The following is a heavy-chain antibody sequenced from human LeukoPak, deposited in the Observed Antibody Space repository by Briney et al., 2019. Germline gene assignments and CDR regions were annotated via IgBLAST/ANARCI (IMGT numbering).Heavy chain of an antibody. J-gene: IGHJ4*02. V-gene: IGHV3-23*01. CDR2: MSGSGGST. D-gene: IGHD3-22*01. Sequence: GGSRRLSCAASGFTFSIYAMSWVRQARGRGLEWVSAMSGSGGSTYYADSGKGRFTISRDNSKNTLYLQMNSLRAEDTAVYYCAKVEGSSGHTRLFDYWGQGTLVTVSS. CDR1: GFTFSIYA. CDR3: AKVEGSSGHTRLFDY.